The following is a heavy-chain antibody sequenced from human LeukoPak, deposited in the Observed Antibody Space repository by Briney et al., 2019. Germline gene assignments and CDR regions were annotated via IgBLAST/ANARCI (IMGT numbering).Heavy chain of an antibody. CDR2: IYPGDSDT. CDR1: GYRFTSYW. J-gene: IGHJ3*02. Sequence: GESLKISCKGSGYRFTSYWIGWVRQMPGKGLEWMGIIYPGDSDTRYSPSFQGQVTISADKSISTAYLQWSSLKASDTAMYYCARHLYKGREGAPSDAFDIWGEGTMVTVSS. V-gene: IGHV5-51*01. D-gene: IGHD1-1*01. CDR3: ARHLYKGREGAPSDAFDI.